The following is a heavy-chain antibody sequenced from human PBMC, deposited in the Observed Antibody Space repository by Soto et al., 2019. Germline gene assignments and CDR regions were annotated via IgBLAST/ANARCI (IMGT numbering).Heavy chain of an antibody. CDR2: IIPMFRTP. CDR3: ARVGPAQYYYDTSGYSCDY. Sequence: ASVKVSCKASGGTFRSYSIDWVRQAPGQGLEWMGGIIPMFRTPKYAQKFQGRVTITADISTATAYLELSSLRSEDTAVYYCARVGPAQYYYDTSGYSCDYWGQGTLVTVSS. J-gene: IGHJ4*02. D-gene: IGHD3-22*01. CDR1: GGTFRSYS. V-gene: IGHV1-69*06.